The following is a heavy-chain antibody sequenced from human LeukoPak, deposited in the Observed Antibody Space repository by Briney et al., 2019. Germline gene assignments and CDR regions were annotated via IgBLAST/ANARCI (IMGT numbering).Heavy chain of an antibody. D-gene: IGHD2-15*01. CDR3: ARRGTYYYYYYMDV. CDR1: GYTFTNYD. CDR2: MNPNSGNT. V-gene: IGHV1-8*01. Sequence: ASVKVSCKASGYTFTNYDTNWVRQATGQGLEGMGWMNPNSGNTGYAQKFQGRVTMTRNTSISTAYMELSSLRSEDTAVYYCARRGTYYYYYYMDVWGKGTTVTISS. J-gene: IGHJ6*03.